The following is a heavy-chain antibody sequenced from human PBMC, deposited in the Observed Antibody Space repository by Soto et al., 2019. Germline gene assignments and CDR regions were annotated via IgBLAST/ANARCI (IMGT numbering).Heavy chain of an antibody. J-gene: IGHJ4*02. CDR3: ARDQNGSPHFDY. V-gene: IGHV4-59*01. CDR1: GASIRNYY. D-gene: IGHD1-26*01. Sequence: QVHLQESGPGLVKPSETLSLTCTVSGASIRNYYWSWIRQPPGKGLEWIGFSYYSGSTNYNPSLNRRVPMSVDTSKNQFSLKLTSVTAADTAVYYCARDQNGSPHFDYWGQGILVTVSS. CDR2: SYYSGST.